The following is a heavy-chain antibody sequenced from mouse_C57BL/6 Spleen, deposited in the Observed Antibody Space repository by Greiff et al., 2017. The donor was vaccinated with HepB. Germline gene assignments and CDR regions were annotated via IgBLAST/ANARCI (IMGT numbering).Heavy chain of an antibody. CDR1: GYTFTSYW. V-gene: IGHV1-64*01. D-gene: IGHD1-1*01. J-gene: IGHJ1*03. Sequence: VKLQQPGAELVKPGASVKLSCKASGYTFTSYWMHWVKQRPGQGLEWIGMIHPNSGSTNYNEKFKSKATLTVDKSSSTAYMQLSSLTSEDSAVYYCASYGSSYWYFDVWGTGTTVTVSS. CDR3: ASYGSSYWYFDV. CDR2: IHPNSGST.